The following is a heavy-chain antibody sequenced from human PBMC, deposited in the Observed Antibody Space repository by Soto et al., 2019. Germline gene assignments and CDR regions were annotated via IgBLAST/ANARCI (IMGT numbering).Heavy chain of an antibody. D-gene: IGHD6-13*01. V-gene: IGHV3-9*01. CDR1: GFTFDDYA. CDR3: AKAPQPEYSSSWYYFDY. J-gene: IGHJ4*02. CDR2: ISWNSGSI. Sequence: GGSLRLSCAASGFTFDDYAMHWVRQAPGKGLEWVSGISWNSGSIGYADSVKGRFTISRDNAKNSLYLQMNSLRAEDTALYYCAKAPQPEYSSSWYYFDYWGQGTLVTVSS.